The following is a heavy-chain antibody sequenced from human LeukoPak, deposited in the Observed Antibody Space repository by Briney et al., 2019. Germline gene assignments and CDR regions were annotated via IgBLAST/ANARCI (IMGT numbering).Heavy chain of an antibody. V-gene: IGHV3-21*01. CDR2: ISSSSSYI. CDR3: ARRGPVWD. CDR1: GFTFSIYS. J-gene: IGHJ4*02. Sequence: AGRSLRLSCAASGFTFSIYSMNWVRQAPGKGLEWVSSISSSSSYIYYADSVKGRFTISRDNAENSLYLQMNRLRDEDTAVYYCARRGPVWDWGQGTLVTVSS. D-gene: IGHD1-26*01.